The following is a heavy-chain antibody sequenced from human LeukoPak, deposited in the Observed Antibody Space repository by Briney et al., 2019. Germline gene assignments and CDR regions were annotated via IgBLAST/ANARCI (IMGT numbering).Heavy chain of an antibody. CDR3: ARSLPGWELPIPYYFDY. CDR2: IYYSGST. Sequence: SETLSLTCTVSGGSISSYYWSWIRQPPGKGLEWIGYIYYSGSTNYNPSLKSRVTISVDTSKNQFSLKLSSVTAADTAVYYCARSLPGWELPIPYYFDYWGQGTLVTVSS. CDR1: GGSISSYY. D-gene: IGHD1-26*01. V-gene: IGHV4-59*01. J-gene: IGHJ4*02.